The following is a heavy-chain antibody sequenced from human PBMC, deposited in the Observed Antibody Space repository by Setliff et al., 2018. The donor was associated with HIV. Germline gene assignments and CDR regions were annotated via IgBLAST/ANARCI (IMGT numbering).Heavy chain of an antibody. CDR1: GGSISGHY. Sequence: SETLSLTCTVSGGSISGHYWSWIRQPPGRGLEWIGYIYSSGSTNFNPPLQSRVTISVDTSKNQFSLKLSSVTAADTAVYYCARRWVIAAGNWFDPWGQGTLVTVSS. V-gene: IGHV4-4*09. CDR3: ARRWVIAAGNWFDP. J-gene: IGHJ5*02. CDR2: IYSSGST. D-gene: IGHD6-13*01.